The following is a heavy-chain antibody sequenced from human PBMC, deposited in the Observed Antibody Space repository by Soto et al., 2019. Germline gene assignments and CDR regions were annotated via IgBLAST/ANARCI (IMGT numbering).Heavy chain of an antibody. Sequence: PGGSLRLSCAASGFTFSSYSMNWVRQAPGKGPEWISVIHSGGDTIYADSVKGRFTISRVKSKIALYLQMTSLRAEDTAVYYCAGSSNYYLYYFDYWGQGTLVTVSS. V-gene: IGHV3-53*01. J-gene: IGHJ4*02. CDR3: AGSSNYYLYYFDY. CDR2: IHSGGDT. D-gene: IGHD6-13*01. CDR1: GFTFSSYS.